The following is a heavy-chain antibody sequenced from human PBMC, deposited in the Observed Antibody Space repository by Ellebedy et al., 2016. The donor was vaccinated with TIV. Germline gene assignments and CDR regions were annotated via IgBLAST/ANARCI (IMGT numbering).Heavy chain of an antibody. CDR1: GFTFSNNS. Sequence: GESLKISCAASGFTFSNNSMNWVRQAPGKGLEWISNITPSSSYRKYADSVKGRFTISRDNAKNSLHLQMNSLRAEDTAVYYCTRDPDGVYDFDYWGQGILVTVSS. V-gene: IGHV3-21*05. CDR2: ITPSSSYR. CDR3: TRDPDGVYDFDY. D-gene: IGHD5/OR15-5a*01. J-gene: IGHJ4*02.